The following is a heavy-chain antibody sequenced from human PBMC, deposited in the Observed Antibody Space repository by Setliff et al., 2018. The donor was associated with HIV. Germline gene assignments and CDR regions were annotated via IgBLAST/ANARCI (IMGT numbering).Heavy chain of an antibody. CDR1: GFTFSTYG. D-gene: IGHD6-13*01. Sequence: PGGSLRLSCAASGFTFSTYGMYWVRQAPGKGLEWVAVIWYDGSNKYYADSVQGRFTISRDNSKNTLYLQMNGLRGDDTAIYYCVRDTEVSSSWSFDYWGQGTLVTVSS. V-gene: IGHV3-33*01. CDR2: IWYDGSNK. CDR3: VRDTEVSSSWSFDY. J-gene: IGHJ4*02.